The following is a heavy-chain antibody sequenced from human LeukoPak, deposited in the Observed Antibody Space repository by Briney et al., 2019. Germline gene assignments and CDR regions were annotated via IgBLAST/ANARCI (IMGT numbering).Heavy chain of an antibody. CDR2: ISNDGSNK. Sequence: GGSLRLSCAASGFTFSSYCMHWVRQAPGKGLEWVAVISNDGSNKYYADSVKGRFTISRDNSKNTLYLQMSSLRAEDTAVYYCARVDPGYSSGWFLGHGMDVWGQGTTVTVSS. CDR1: GFTFSSYC. D-gene: IGHD6-19*01. CDR3: ARVDPGYSSGWFLGHGMDV. V-gene: IGHV3-30*03. J-gene: IGHJ6*02.